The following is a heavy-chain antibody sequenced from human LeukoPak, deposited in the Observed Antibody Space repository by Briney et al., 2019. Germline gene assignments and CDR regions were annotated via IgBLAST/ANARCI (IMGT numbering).Heavy chain of an antibody. V-gene: IGHV4-4*07. CDR1: GGSISSYY. CDR3: ARDRVNSGSYYRDAFDI. CDR2: IYTSGST. J-gene: IGHJ3*02. D-gene: IGHD1-26*01. Sequence: PSETLSLTCTVSGGSISSYYWSWIRQPAGKGLEWIGRIYTSGSTNYNPFLKSRVTMSVDTSKNQFSLKLSSVTAADTAVYYCARDRVNSGSYYRDAFDIWGQGTMVTVSS.